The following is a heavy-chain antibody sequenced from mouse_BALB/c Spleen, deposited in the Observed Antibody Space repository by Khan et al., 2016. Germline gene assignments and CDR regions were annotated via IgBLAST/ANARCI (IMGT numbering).Heavy chain of an antibody. CDR2: ISTYSGNT. CDR3: ASDSSGSGFYAMDY. CDR1: GYTFTDYA. Sequence: QVQLQESGPELVRPGVSVKISCQGSGYTFTDYAMHWVKQSHAKSLEWIGVISTYSGNTNYNQKFKGKATMTVDKSSSTSSMELARLKSEDSAIYCCASDSSGSGFYAMDYWGQGTSGTVSS. V-gene: IGHV1S137*01. D-gene: IGHD3-2*01. J-gene: IGHJ4*01.